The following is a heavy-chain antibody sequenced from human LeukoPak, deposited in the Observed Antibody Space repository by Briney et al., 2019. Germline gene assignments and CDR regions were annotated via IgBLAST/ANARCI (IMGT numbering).Heavy chain of an antibody. Sequence: PSETLSLTCAVSSGSISSYYWSWIRQPPGKELEWIGYIYYSGSTNYNPSLKSRVTISVDTSKNQFSLNLSSVTAADTAVYYCARDYYGSGNYYYYGMDVWGQGTTVTVSS. D-gene: IGHD3-10*01. V-gene: IGHV4-59*01. J-gene: IGHJ6*02. CDR3: ARDYYGSGNYYYYGMDV. CDR1: SGSISSYY. CDR2: IYYSGST.